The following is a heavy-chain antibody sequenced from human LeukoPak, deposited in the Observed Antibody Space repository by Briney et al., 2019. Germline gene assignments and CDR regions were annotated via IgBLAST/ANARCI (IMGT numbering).Heavy chain of an antibody. V-gene: IGHV3-48*03. J-gene: IGHJ4*02. CDR2: ISSSGSTI. Sequence: GGSLRLSCAASGFTFSSYEMNWVRQAPGKGLEWVSYISSSGSTIYYAGSVKGRFTISRDNAKNSQYLQMNSLRVEDTALYYCARAQTYGDSRLLLDYWGQGTLVTVSS. CDR3: ARAQTYGDSRLLLDY. CDR1: GFTFSSYE. D-gene: IGHD2-21*02.